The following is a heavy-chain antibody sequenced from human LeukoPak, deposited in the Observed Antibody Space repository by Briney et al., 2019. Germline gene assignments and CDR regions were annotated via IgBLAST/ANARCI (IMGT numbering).Heavy chain of an antibody. Sequence: GGSLRLSCAASGFTFSNYAMTWVRQAPGKGLEWVSAISTSGSTTYYADSVKGRFTIFRDNSKNTLYLQMNSLRAEDTAVYYCAKDAFGTLYYFDYWGQGTLVTVSS. CDR1: GFTFSNYA. D-gene: IGHD3-16*01. J-gene: IGHJ4*02. CDR2: ISTSGSTT. V-gene: IGHV3-23*01. CDR3: AKDAFGTLYYFDY.